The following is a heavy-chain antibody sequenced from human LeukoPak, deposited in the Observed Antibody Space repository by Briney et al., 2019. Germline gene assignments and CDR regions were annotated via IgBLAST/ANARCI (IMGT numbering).Heavy chain of an antibody. J-gene: IGHJ4*02. CDR1: GFTVSRSY. V-gene: IGHV3-53*01. Sequence: GGSLRLSCAASGFTVSRSYMSWVRQAPGKGLEWVSIMYRDGSTYYADSVKGRFTISRDNSKNTLYLQMNSLRAEDTAVYYCAKDYYYDSSGYYGPDYWGQGTLVTVSS. D-gene: IGHD3-22*01. CDR2: MYRDGST. CDR3: AKDYYYDSSGYYGPDY.